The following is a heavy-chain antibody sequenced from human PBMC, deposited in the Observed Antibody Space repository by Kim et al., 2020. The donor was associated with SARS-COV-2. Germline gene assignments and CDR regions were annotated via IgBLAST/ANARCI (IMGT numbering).Heavy chain of an antibody. Sequence: GGSLRLSCAASGFTFSGSAMHWVRQASGKGLEWVGRIRSKANSYATAYAASVKGRFTISRDDSKNTAYLPMNSLKTEDTAVYYCTRHLDPYSSGWNYYYYYGMDVWAQGTTVTVSS. CDR3: TRHLDPYSSGWNYYYYYGMDV. CDR1: GFTFSGSA. D-gene: IGHD6-19*01. V-gene: IGHV3-73*01. CDR2: IRSKANSYAT. J-gene: IGHJ6*02.